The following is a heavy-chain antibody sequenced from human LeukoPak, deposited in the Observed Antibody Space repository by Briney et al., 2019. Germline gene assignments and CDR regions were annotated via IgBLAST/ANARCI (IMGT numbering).Heavy chain of an antibody. CDR3: ARDSIHYDILTGYYSSNWFDP. J-gene: IGHJ5*02. CDR1: GGSISSGGYS. D-gene: IGHD3-9*01. V-gene: IGHV4-30-2*01. CDR2: IYHSGST. Sequence: SQTLSLTCAVPGGSISSGGYSWSWIRQPPGKGLEWIGYIYHSGSTYYNPSLKSRVTISVDRSKNQFSLKLSSVTAADTAVYYCARDSIHYDILTGYYSSNWFDPWGQGTLVTVSS.